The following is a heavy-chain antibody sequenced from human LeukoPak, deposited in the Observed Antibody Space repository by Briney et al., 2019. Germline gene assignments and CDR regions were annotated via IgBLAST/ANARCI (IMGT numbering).Heavy chain of an antibody. Sequence: GGSLRLSCAVSGFTFSSYEMNWVRQAPGKGLEWVSTISRSGISIYYADSVKGRFTISRDNAKNSLYLRMNSLRAEDTAVYYCAELGITMIGGVWGKGTTVTISS. V-gene: IGHV3-48*03. D-gene: IGHD3-10*02. CDR2: ISRSGISI. J-gene: IGHJ6*04. CDR1: GFTFSSYE. CDR3: AELGITMIGGV.